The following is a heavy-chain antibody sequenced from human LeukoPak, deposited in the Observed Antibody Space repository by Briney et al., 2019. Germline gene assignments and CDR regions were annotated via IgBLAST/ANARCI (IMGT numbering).Heavy chain of an antibody. D-gene: IGHD1-26*01. Sequence: SETLSLTCAVYGGSFSGYYWSWIRQPPGKGLEWIGEINHSGSTNYNPSLKCRVTISVDTSKNQFSLKLSSVTAADTAVYYCARLGKSFYYYYMDVWGKGTTVTVSS. CDR1: GGSFSGYY. J-gene: IGHJ6*03. CDR2: INHSGST. V-gene: IGHV4-34*01. CDR3: ARLGKSFYYYYMDV.